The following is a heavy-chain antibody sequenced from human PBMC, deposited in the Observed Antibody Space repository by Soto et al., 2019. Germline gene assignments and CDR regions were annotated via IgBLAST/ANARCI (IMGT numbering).Heavy chain of an antibody. D-gene: IGHD5-12*01. V-gene: IGHV1-69*12. CDR1: GGTFSSYA. CDR3: ARDHQGPDEWLRFSTTGY. J-gene: IGHJ4*02. CDR2: IIPIFGTA. Sequence: QVQLVQSGAEVKKPGSSVKVSCKASGGTFSSYAISWVRQAPGQGLEWMGGIIPIFGTANYAQKFQGRVTITADESTSTAYMELSSLRSEDTAVYYCARDHQGPDEWLRFSTTGYWGQGTLVTVSS.